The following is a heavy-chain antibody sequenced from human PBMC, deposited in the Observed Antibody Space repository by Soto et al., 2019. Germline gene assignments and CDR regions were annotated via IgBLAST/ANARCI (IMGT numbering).Heavy chain of an antibody. D-gene: IGHD3-10*01. CDR1: GGSISSGDYY. CDR3: ARGFSGDAFDI. J-gene: IGHJ3*02. CDR2: IYYSGST. Sequence: QVQLQESGPGLVKPSQTLSLTCTVSGGSISSGDYYWSWIRQPPGKGLEWIGYIYYSGSTYYNPSLKSRVSISVDTSKKQFSLTLSSVTAADTAVYYCARGFSGDAFDIWGQGTMVIVSS. V-gene: IGHV4-30-4*01.